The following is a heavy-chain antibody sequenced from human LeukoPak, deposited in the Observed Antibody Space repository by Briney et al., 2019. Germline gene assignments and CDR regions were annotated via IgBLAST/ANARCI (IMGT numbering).Heavy chain of an antibody. CDR3: ANQRGRYCSGDSCYFILDH. D-gene: IGHD2-15*01. CDR2: ISYDGSNK. J-gene: IGHJ4*02. CDR1: GFTFSTYG. Sequence: PGRSLRLSCAASGFTFSTYGMHWVRQAPGKGLEWVALISYDGSNKYYADSVKGRFTISRDNSKNTLFLQMNSLRAEDTAEYYCANQRGRYCSGDSCYFILDHWGQGTLVTVSS. V-gene: IGHV3-30*18.